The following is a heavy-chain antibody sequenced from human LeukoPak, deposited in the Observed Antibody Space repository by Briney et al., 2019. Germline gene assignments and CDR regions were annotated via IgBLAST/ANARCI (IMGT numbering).Heavy chain of an antibody. Sequence: GWSLRLSCAASGFTFSSYAMTWVRQGPGKGLEWVAGISGSGESTYYADSVKGRFTISRDNSKNTLYLQMNSLRAEDTAVYYCAKTSYHDFWSAPGSHHYLDVWGTGTTFTVSS. D-gene: IGHD3-3*01. J-gene: IGHJ6*03. CDR3: AKTSYHDFWSAPGSHHYLDV. CDR1: GFTFSSYA. CDR2: ISGSGEST. V-gene: IGHV3-23*01.